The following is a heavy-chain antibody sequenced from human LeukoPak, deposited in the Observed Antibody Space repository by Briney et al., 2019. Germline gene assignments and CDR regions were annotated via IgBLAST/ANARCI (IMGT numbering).Heavy chain of an antibody. V-gene: IGHV3-7*01. CDR3: ARDRYDAYNQYYFDY. J-gene: IGHJ4*02. D-gene: IGHD1-1*01. CDR1: GFTFSSYW. Sequence: PGGSLRLSCAASGFTFSSYWMSWVRQAPGKGLEWVANIKQDGSEKYYVDSVKGRFTISRDNAKNSLYLQMNSLRAEDTAVYYCARDRYDAYNQYYFDYWGQGTLVTVSS. CDR2: IKQDGSEK.